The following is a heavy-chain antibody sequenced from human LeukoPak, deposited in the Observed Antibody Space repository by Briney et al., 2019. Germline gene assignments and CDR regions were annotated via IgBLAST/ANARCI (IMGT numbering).Heavy chain of an antibody. D-gene: IGHD3-9*01. Sequence: ESGPTLVNPTQTLTLTCTFSGFSLSTSGVGVGWIRQPPGKALEWLALIYWDDDKRYSPSLKSRLTITKDTSKNQVVLTITNMDPVDTATYYCAHRRYDILTGYSAFDYWGQGTLVTVSS. CDR2: IYWDDDK. CDR3: AHRRYDILTGYSAFDY. V-gene: IGHV2-5*02. J-gene: IGHJ4*02. CDR1: GFSLSTSGVG.